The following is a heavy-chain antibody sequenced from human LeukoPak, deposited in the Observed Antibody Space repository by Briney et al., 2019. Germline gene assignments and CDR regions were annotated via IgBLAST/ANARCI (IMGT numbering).Heavy chain of an antibody. D-gene: IGHD3-10*01. Sequence: ASETLSLTCTVSGGSISSYYRSWIRQPPGKGLEWIGYIYYSGSTNYNPSLKSRVTISVDTSKNQFSLKLSSVTAADTAVYYCARDWMYYYGSGSYYGSGWFDPWGQGTLVTVSS. V-gene: IGHV4-59*12. CDR3: ARDWMYYYGSGSYYGSGWFDP. J-gene: IGHJ5*02. CDR1: GGSISSYY. CDR2: IYYSGST.